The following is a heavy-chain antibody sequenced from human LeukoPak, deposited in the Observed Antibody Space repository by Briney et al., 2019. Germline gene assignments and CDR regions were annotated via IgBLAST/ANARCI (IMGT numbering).Heavy chain of an antibody. V-gene: IGHV1-18*01. CDR3: ARDLVNIVAVTAILPYGMDV. CDR2: ISAYNGNT. J-gene: IGHJ6*02. Sequence: ASVKVSCKASGYTFTSYGISWVRQAPGQGLEWMGWISAYNGNTNYAQKLQGRVTMTTDTSTSTAYMELRSLRSDDTAVYYCARDLVNIVAVTAILPYGMDVWGQGTTVTVSS. CDR1: GYTFTSYG. D-gene: IGHD2-21*02.